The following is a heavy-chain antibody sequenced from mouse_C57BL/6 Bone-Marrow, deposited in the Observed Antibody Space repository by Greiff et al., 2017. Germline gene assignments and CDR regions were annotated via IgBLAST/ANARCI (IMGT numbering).Heavy chain of an antibody. CDR2: LYLGNGYT. D-gene: IGHD2-5*01. V-gene: IGHV1-58*01. Sequence: VQLQQSGAELVRPGSSVKMSCKTSGYTFTSYGINWVKQRPGQGLEWIGYLYLGNGYTKYNEKFKGKATLTSDTSSSTAYMQLSSLTSEDSAIYFCARESYYSNYYYAMDYWGQGTSVTVSS. CDR3: ARESYYSNYYYAMDY. CDR1: GYTFTSYG. J-gene: IGHJ4*01.